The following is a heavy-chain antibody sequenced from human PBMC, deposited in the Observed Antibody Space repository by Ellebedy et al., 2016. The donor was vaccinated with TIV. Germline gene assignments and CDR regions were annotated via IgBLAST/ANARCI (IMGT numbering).Heavy chain of an antibody. D-gene: IGHD3/OR15-3a*01. Sequence: GGSLRLSCAVSGFAVSSNYWSWVRQAPGKGLDWVSIIYSGGSTYYADSVKGRFTISRDSSENTLHLQMTSLRADDTAAYYCARVDLGLAFDHWGRGTLVTVSS. V-gene: IGHV3-53*01. CDR1: GFAVSSNY. CDR2: IYSGGST. J-gene: IGHJ4*02. CDR3: ARVDLGLAFDH.